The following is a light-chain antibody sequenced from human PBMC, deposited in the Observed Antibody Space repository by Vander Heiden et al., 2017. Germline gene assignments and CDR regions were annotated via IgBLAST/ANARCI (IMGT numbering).Light chain of an antibody. Sequence: QSALTQPASVSGSPGQSITISCTGSSNDIGGYKYVSWYHQHPGKDPKLIIFDVSYRPSGVSNRFSGSKSGNTASLTLSGLQAEDEADYFCSSYTGITSYVIFGGGTKLTVL. CDR1: SNDIGGYKY. CDR2: DVS. CDR3: SSYTGITSYVI. J-gene: IGLJ2*01. V-gene: IGLV2-14*01.